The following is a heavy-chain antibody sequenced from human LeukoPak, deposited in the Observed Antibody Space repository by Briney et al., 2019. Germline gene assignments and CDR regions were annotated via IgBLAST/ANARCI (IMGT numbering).Heavy chain of an antibody. CDR2: ISGSGGST. J-gene: IGHJ4*02. CDR1: GFTFSSYA. V-gene: IGHV3-23*01. Sequence: GGSLRLSCAASGFTFSSYAMSWVRQAPGKGLEWVSAISGSGGSTYYADSVKGRFTLSTHNSKTPLYLQMHSLTPEDTAVYYSAKHAKTHYYDSSRPARDISFDYWGQGTLVTVSS. D-gene: IGHD3-22*01. CDR3: AKHAKTHYYDSSRPARDISFDY.